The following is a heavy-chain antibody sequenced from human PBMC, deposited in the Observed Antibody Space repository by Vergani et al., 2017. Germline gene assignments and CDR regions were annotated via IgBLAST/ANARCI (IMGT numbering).Heavy chain of an antibody. D-gene: IGHD3-3*01. V-gene: IGHV3-23*01. J-gene: IGHJ3*02. CDR1: GFTFSSYA. Sequence: EVQLLESGGGLVQPGGSLRLSCAASGFTFSSYAMSWVRQAPGKGLEWVSAISGNGGSTYYADSVKGRFTISRDNSKNTLYLQMNSRSAEDTAVYYCSKDHNYDFWSGHIMGAAFDIWGQGSMVTVSS. CDR3: SKDHNYDFWSGHIMGAAFDI. CDR2: ISGNGGST.